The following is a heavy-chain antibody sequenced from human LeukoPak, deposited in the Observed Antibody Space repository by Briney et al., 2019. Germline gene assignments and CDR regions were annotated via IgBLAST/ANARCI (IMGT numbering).Heavy chain of an antibody. CDR2: IYPGDSET. D-gene: IGHD1-7*01. Sequence: GESLKISCKGSGYSFTSYWIGWVRHMPGKGLEWMGIIYPGDSETKYSPSFQGQVTISADKSISIAYLQWSSLKASDTAMYYCARQGVTGTTGVLDYWGQGTLVTVSS. CDR3: ARQGVTGTTGVLDY. J-gene: IGHJ4*02. CDR1: GYSFTSYW. V-gene: IGHV5-51*01.